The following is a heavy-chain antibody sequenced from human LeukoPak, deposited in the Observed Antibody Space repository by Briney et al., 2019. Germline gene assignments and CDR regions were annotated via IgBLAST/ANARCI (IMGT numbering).Heavy chain of an antibody. CDR3: ARYTVTIFGVVIRGFDY. Sequence: KSSETLSLTCAVYGGSFSGYYWSWIRQPPGKGLEWIGEINHSGSTNYNPSLKSRVPISVDTSKNQFSLKLSSVTAADTAVYYCARYTVTIFGVVIRGFDYWGQGTLVTVSS. V-gene: IGHV4-34*01. CDR2: INHSGST. CDR1: GGSFSGYY. D-gene: IGHD3-3*01. J-gene: IGHJ4*02.